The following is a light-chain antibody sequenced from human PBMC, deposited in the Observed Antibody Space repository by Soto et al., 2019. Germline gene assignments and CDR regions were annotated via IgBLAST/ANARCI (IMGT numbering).Light chain of an antibody. CDR2: EGS. CDR1: SSDVGTYNP. CDR3: CSYAGGSTFV. V-gene: IGLV2-23*01. Sequence: QSVLTQPASVSGSPGQSITISCTGTSSDVGTYNPVSWYQQHPGKAPKLMIYEGSKRPSGVSNRFSGSESGNTASLTISGLQAEDEADYYCCSYAGGSTFVFGTGTKLTVL. J-gene: IGLJ1*01.